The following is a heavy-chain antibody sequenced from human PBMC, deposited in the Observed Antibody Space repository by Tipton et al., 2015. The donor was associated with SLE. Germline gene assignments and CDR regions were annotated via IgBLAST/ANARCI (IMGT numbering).Heavy chain of an antibody. Sequence: PGLVKPSETLSLTCAVYGGSFSGYYWSWIRQPPGKGLEWIGSIYYSGSTYYNPSLKSRVTISVDTSKNQFSLKLSSVTAADTAVYYCARHAYYYDTSGYYTDWGQGTLVTVSS. J-gene: IGHJ4*02. D-gene: IGHD3-22*01. CDR2: IYYSGST. V-gene: IGHV4-39*01. CDR3: ARHAYYYDTSGYYTD. CDR1: GGSFSGYY.